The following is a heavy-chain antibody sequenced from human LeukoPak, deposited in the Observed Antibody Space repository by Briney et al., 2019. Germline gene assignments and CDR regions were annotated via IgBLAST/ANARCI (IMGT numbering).Heavy chain of an antibody. V-gene: IGHV3-11*04. D-gene: IGHD3-10*01. CDR1: GFTFSDYY. CDR2: ISSSGSNI. CDR3: ARDGYYGSGSYYHGGFNWFDP. Sequence: NSGGSLRLSCAASGFTFSDYYMSWIRQAPGKGLEWVSYISSSGSNIYYADSVKGRFTISRDNAKNSLYLQMNSLRAEDTAVYYCARDGYYGSGSYYHGGFNWFDPWGQGTLVTVSS. J-gene: IGHJ5*02.